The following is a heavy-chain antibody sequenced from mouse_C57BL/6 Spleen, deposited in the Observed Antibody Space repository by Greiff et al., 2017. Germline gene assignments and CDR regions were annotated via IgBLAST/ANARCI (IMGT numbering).Heavy chain of an antibody. Sequence: QVTLKECGPGILQSSQTLSLTCSFSGFSLSTSGMGVSWIRQPSGKGLEWLAPIYWDDDQRYNPSLKSRLTISKDTSRKQVVLKITSVDTADTATYYGAREENDGYYGDAMDYWGQGTSVTVSS. D-gene: IGHD2-3*01. CDR3: AREENDGYYGDAMDY. CDR1: GFSLSTSGMG. J-gene: IGHJ4*01. CDR2: IYWDDDQ. V-gene: IGHV8-12*01.